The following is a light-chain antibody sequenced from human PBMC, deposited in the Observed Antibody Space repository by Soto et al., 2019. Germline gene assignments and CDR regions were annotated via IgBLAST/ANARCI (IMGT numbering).Light chain of an antibody. CDR2: KAS. J-gene: IGKJ1*01. V-gene: IGKV1-5*03. Sequence: DIQMTQSPSALSASVGDRVTITCRASQSISSWLAWYQQKPGKAPKLLISKASSLESGVPSRFSGSGSGTEFTLTISSPQPDDFATYYCQHYNSYPWTFGQGTKVEIK. CDR3: QHYNSYPWT. CDR1: QSISSW.